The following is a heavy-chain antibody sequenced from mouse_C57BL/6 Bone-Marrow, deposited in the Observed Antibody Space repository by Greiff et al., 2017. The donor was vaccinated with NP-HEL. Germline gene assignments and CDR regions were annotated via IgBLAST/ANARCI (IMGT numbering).Heavy chain of an antibody. J-gene: IGHJ1*03. Sequence: EVKLMESGAELVRPGASVKLSCTASGFNIKDDYMHWVKQRPEQGLEWIGWIDPENGDTEYASKFQGKATITADTSSNTAYLQLSSLTSEDTAVYYCTLYYGHWYFDVWGTGTTVTVSS. CDR1: GFNIKDDY. V-gene: IGHV14-4*01. CDR2: IDPENGDT. D-gene: IGHD1-2*01. CDR3: TLYYGHWYFDV.